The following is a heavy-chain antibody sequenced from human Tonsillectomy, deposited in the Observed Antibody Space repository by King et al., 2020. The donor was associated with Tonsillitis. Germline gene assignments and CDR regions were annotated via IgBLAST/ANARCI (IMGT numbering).Heavy chain of an antibody. Sequence: QLQESGPGLVKPSETLSLTCDVSGDYIRNGNYYWGWVRQPPGQGPEWIGSIDYTGTTYYNPSLKSRVTVSVDTSKNRFSLNVKSVTAADTALYYCARHPVWLSDRRSVWFDPWGQGTLVTVSS. CDR1: GDYIRNGNYY. D-gene: IGHD2-21*01. V-gene: IGHV4-39*07. J-gene: IGHJ5*02. CDR3: ARHPVWLSDRRSVWFDP. CDR2: IDYTGTT.